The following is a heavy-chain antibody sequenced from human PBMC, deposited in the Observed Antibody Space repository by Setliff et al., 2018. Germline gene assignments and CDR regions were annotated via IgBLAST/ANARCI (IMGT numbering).Heavy chain of an antibody. D-gene: IGHD2-2*01. CDR3: ARGPCSSTSCYAAY. V-gene: IGHV4-34*01. Sequence: SETLSLTCAVYGGSFSGYYWSWICKPPGKGLEWIGEINHSGSTNYNSSLKSRVTISVDTSKNQFSLKVNSVTAADTAVYYCARGPCSSTSCYAAYWGQGTLVTVSS. J-gene: IGHJ4*02. CDR1: GGSFSGYY. CDR2: INHSGST.